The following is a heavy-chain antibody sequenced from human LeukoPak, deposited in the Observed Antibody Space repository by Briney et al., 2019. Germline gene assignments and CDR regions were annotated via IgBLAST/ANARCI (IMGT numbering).Heavy chain of an antibody. V-gene: IGHV3-49*04. CDR3: TRDPGGYDYDV. D-gene: IGHD5-12*01. Sequence: PGGSLRLSCTASGFSFGDFAMTWVRQAPGKGLEWVSFIRIKAYGGTTEYAASVKSRFTISRDDSKSITYLQMNSLQSEDTAVYYCTRDPGGYDYDVWGQGTTVTVFS. CDR1: GFSFGDFA. CDR2: IRIKAYGGTT. J-gene: IGHJ6*02.